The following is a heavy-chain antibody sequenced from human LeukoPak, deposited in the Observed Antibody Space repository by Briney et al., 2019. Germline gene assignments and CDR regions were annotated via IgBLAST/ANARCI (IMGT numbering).Heavy chain of an antibody. V-gene: IGHV3-74*01. CDR2: IKTDGTTT. CDR1: GFGFSNFW. J-gene: IGHJ4*01. D-gene: IGHD2/OR15-2a*01. CDR3: AREADPRLYASPSPDY. Sequence: QPGGSLRLSCAASGFGFSNFWMHWVRQAPGKGLVWVSRIKTDGTTTVYADSVKGRFTISRDNAKNTLYLQMKSLRAEDTAVYFCAREADPRLYASPSPDYWGQGTPVTVSS.